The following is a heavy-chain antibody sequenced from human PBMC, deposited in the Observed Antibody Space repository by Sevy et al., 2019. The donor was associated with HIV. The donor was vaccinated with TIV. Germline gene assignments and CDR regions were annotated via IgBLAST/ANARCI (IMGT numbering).Heavy chain of an antibody. Sequence: GSLRLSCAVSGFSFDGYGMTWVRQAPGKGLEWVSAISGSGTRTYYADSVKGRFNISRDKSKNTLDLQMNSLRAEDTAIYYCAKGGGGHYDPDEIAYYFYYYNMDVWGKGTTVTVSS. D-gene: IGHD3-22*01. J-gene: IGHJ6*03. CDR3: AKGGGGHYDPDEIAYYFYYYNMDV. CDR1: GFSFDGYG. V-gene: IGHV3-23*01. CDR2: ISGSGTRT.